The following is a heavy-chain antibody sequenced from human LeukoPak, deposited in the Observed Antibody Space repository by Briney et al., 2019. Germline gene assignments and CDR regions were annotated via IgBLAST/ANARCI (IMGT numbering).Heavy chain of an antibody. J-gene: IGHJ4*02. CDR1: GFTISSYW. D-gene: IGHD6-6*01. CDR3: ARDKRVEYSSSRPHDY. Sequence: PGGSLRLSCAASGFTISSYWMSWVRQAPGKGLEWEANIKQDGSEKYYVDSVKGRFTISRDNAKNSLYLQMNSLRAEDAAVYYCARDKRVEYSSSRPHDYWGQGTLVTVSS. V-gene: IGHV3-7*01. CDR2: IKQDGSEK.